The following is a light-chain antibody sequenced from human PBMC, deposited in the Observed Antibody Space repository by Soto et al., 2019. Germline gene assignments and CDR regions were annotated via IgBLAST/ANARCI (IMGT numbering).Light chain of an antibody. CDR1: QSVSTSY. CDR3: QQYGSSPGT. V-gene: IGKV3-20*01. J-gene: IGKJ1*01. Sequence: EMVLTQSPGTLSLSPGERAALSCLASQSVSTSYLAWYQQKPGQAPRLLIYGASSRATGIPDRFSGSGSGTDFTLTISRLEPEDFAVYYCQQYGSSPGTFGQGTKVDI. CDR2: GAS.